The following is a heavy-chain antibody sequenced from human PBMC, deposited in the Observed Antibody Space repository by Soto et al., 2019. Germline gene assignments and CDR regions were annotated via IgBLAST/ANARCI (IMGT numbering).Heavy chain of an antibody. Sequence: SVKVSCKASGGTFSSYAINWVRQAPGQGLEWMGGIIPIYGTANYAEKFQGRVTMTRDTSTSTVYMELSSLRFEDTAVYYCASSTYYYDSSGSYWGQGTLVTVSS. CDR1: GGTFSSYA. CDR2: IIPIYGTA. J-gene: IGHJ4*02. V-gene: IGHV1-69*05. CDR3: ASSTYYYDSSGSY. D-gene: IGHD3-22*01.